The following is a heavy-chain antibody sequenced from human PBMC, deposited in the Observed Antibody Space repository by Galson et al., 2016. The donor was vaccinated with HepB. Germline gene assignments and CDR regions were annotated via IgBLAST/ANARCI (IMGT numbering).Heavy chain of an antibody. V-gene: IGHV5-51*01. Sequence: QSGAEVKQPGESLQISCKGSAFNSTDYWIAWVRQMAGKGLEWMGSVYPGDSATAYSPSFRGPVPIPADRSITPAYLHWSRLQASDTAMYYGVGGGRHYSEYGGQGTRITVST. J-gene: IGHJ4*02. CDR3: VGGGRHYSEY. D-gene: IGHD3-10*01. CDR1: AFNSTDYW. CDR2: VYPGDSAT.